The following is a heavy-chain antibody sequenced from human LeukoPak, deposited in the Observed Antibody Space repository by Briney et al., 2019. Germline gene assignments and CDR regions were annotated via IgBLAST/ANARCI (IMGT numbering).Heavy chain of an antibody. CDR2: ISYDGSNK. CDR3: AKVHGSGEFLYYYYYYGMDV. J-gene: IGHJ6*04. CDR1: GFTFSSYD. V-gene: IGHV3-30*18. Sequence: GRSLRLSCAASGFTFSSYDMHWVRQAPGKGLEWVAVISYDGSNKYYTDSVKGRFTISRDNSKNTLYLQMNSLRAEDTAVYYCAKVHGSGEFLYYYYYYGMDVWGKGTTVTVSS. D-gene: IGHD3-10*01.